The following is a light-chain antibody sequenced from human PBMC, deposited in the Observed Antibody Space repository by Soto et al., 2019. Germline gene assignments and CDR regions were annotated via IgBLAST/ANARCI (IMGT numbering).Light chain of an antibody. Sequence: QSVLTQPASVSGSPGQSITISCTGTSSDVGGYNYVSWYQQHPGKAPKLMIYDVSNRPSGVSNRFSGSKSGNTASLTISGLRAEDEADYYCSSYTSSLFGTGTKVTVL. V-gene: IGLV2-14*01. CDR2: DVS. CDR1: SSDVGGYNY. CDR3: SSYTSSL. J-gene: IGLJ1*01.